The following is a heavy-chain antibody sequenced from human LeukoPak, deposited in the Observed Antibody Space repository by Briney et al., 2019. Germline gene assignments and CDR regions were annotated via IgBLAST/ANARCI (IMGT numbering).Heavy chain of an antibody. V-gene: IGHV3-74*01. J-gene: IGHJ4*01. Sequence: GGSLRLSCAASGFTFSSYWMHWVRQAPGKGLVWVSRINTDGSSTSYADSVKGRFTISRDNAKNSLYLQMNSLRAEDTAVYYCAKVRVITFGGVIVIIDYWGQGTLVTVSS. D-gene: IGHD3-16*02. CDR2: INTDGSST. CDR1: GFTFSSYW. CDR3: AKVRVITFGGVIVIIDY.